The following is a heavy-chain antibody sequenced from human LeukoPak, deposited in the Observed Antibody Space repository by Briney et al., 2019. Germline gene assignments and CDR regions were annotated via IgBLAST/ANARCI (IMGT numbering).Heavy chain of an antibody. CDR3: ATADILTGPALFDY. CDR1: GGSISSHY. Sequence: SETLSLTCTVSGGSISSHYWSWIRQPPGKGLEWIGYIYYSGSTNYYPSLKSRVTISVDTSKNQFSLKLSSVTAADTAVYYCATADILTGPALFDYWGQGTLVTVSS. J-gene: IGHJ4*02. D-gene: IGHD3-9*01. CDR2: IYYSGST. V-gene: IGHV4-59*11.